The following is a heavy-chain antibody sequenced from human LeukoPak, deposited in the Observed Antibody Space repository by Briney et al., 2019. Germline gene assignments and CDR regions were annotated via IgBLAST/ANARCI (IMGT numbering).Heavy chain of an antibody. Sequence: ASVKVSCKASGYTFTSYGISWVRQAPGQGLEWMGWISAYNGNTNYAQKLQGRVTMTTDTSTSTAYMELRSLRSDDTAVYYCARGGEWGADVLLPSNAFDIWGQGTMVTVSS. CDR2: ISAYNGNT. D-gene: IGHD3-10*01. CDR3: ARGGEWGADVLLPSNAFDI. CDR1: GYTFTSYG. V-gene: IGHV1-18*01. J-gene: IGHJ3*02.